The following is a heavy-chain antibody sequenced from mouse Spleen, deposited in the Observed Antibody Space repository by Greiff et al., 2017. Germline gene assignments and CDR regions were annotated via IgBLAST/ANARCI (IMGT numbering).Heavy chain of an antibody. CDR2: ISYDGSN. CDR3: ARDYGNYPYFDY. CDR1: GYSITSGYY. Sequence: EVKLMESGPGLVKPSQSLSLTCSVTGYSITSGYYWNWIRQFPGNKLEWMGYISYDGSNNYNPSLKNRISITRDTSKNQFFLKLNSVSTEDTATYYCARDYGNYPYFDYWGQGTTLTVSS. J-gene: IGHJ2*01. V-gene: IGHV3-6*01. D-gene: IGHD2-1*01.